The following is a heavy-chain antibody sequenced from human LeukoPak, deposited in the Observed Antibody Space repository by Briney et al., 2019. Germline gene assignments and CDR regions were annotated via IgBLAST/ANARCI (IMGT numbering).Heavy chain of an antibody. J-gene: IGHJ4*02. CDR3: ATFGYSYGAFDY. D-gene: IGHD5-18*01. Sequence: GGSLRLSCAASGFIFSSYAMSWVRQAPGKGLEWVSVISGGGDTTYYADSVKGRFTISRDNAKNTLYLQMNSLRAEDTAVYYCATFGYSYGAFDYWGQGTLVTVSS. CDR1: GFIFSSYA. CDR2: ISGGGDTT. V-gene: IGHV3-23*01.